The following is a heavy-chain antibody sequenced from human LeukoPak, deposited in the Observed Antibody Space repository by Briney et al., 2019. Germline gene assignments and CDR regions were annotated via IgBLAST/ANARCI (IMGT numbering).Heavy chain of an antibody. J-gene: IGHJ5*02. D-gene: IGHD3-3*01. Sequence: SETLSLTCTVSGGSISGYYWSWIPQPAGKGLEWIGRIYSSGSTNYNPSLKSRVTMSIDTSKNQFSLKLSSVSAADTAFYYCARDTKFSPWGQGTQDTVSS. CDR2: IYSSGST. CDR1: GGSISGYY. V-gene: IGHV4-4*07. CDR3: ARDTKFSP.